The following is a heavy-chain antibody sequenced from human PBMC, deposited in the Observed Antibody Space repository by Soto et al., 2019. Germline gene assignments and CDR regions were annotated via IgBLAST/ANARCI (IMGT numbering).Heavy chain of an antibody. Sequence: PGEALKISCKGSGYSFTSYWIGWVRQMPGKGLECMGIIYPGDSYTRYSPSFQGQVTISADKSISTAYLQWSSLKASDTAMYYCAGGGVRGVITRTRDYYGMDVWGQGTTVTVSS. J-gene: IGHJ6*02. CDR3: AGGGVRGVITRTRDYYGMDV. CDR2: IYPGDSYT. D-gene: IGHD3-10*01. CDR1: GYSFTSYW. V-gene: IGHV5-51*01.